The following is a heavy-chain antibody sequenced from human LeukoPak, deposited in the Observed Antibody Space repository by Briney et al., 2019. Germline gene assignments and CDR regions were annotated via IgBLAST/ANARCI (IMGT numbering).Heavy chain of an antibody. CDR3: ARGYDILTGYYTNFDY. Sequence: SETLSLTCTVSGGSISSYYWSWIRQPPGKGLEWIGYIYYSGSTNYNPSLKSRVTISVDTSKNQFSLKLSSVTAADTAVYYCARGYDILTGYYTNFDYWGQGTLVTVSS. CDR1: GGSISSYY. J-gene: IGHJ4*02. V-gene: IGHV4-59*01. CDR2: IYYSGST. D-gene: IGHD3-9*01.